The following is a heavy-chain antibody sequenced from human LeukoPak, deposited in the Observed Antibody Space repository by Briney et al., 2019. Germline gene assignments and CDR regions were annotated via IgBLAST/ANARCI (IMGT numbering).Heavy chain of an antibody. CDR3: ARKVPSYDSSGYYLNPFAFDI. CDR1: DGSISSYY. CDR2: IYYSGST. V-gene: IGHV4-59*08. Sequence: SETLSLTCTVSDGSISSYYWSWIRQPPGKGLEWIGYIYYSGSTNYNPSLKSRVTISVDTSKNQFSLKLSSVTAADTAVYYCARKVPSYDSSGYYLNPFAFDIWGQGTMVTVSS. D-gene: IGHD3-22*01. J-gene: IGHJ3*02.